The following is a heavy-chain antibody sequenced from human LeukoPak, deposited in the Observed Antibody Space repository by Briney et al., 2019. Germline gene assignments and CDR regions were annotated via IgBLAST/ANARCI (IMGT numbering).Heavy chain of an antibody. CDR1: GGSISGSNW. D-gene: IGHD3-10*01. J-gene: IGHJ3*02. V-gene: IGHV4-4*02. Sequence: SETLSLTCAVAGGSISGSNWWSWVRKPPGKGLEGMGEIYHSGRTNYNPSLKSRVTISVDKSKNQFSLKLSSVTAADTAVYYCARGFGITIAFDIWGQGTLVTVSS. CDR2: IYHSGRT. CDR3: ARGFGITIAFDI.